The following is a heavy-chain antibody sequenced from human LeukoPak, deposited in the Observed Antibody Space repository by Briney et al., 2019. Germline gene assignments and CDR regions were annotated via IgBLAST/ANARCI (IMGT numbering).Heavy chain of an antibody. CDR1: GYTFTGYY. CDR3: GVVITTNYFDY. J-gene: IGHJ4*02. V-gene: IGHV1-2*02. D-gene: IGHD3-22*01. CDR2: INPNSGGT. Sequence: ASGKVSCKASGYTFTGYYMHWVRQAPGQGLEWMGWINPNSGGTNYAQKFQGRVTMTRDTSISTAYMELSRLRSDDTAVYYCGVVITTNYFDYWGQGTLVTVSS.